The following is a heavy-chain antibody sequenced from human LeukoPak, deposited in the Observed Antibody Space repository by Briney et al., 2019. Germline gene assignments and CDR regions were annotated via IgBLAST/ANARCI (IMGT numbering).Heavy chain of an antibody. D-gene: IGHD3-10*01. CDR1: GDSVSSNNAA. V-gene: IGHV6-1*01. CDR2: TYYRSKWYY. CDR3: ARKDYSGSSDYGMDV. J-gene: IGHJ6*02. Sequence: SQTLSLTCAISGDSVSSNNAAWNWIRQSPSRGLEWLGRTYYRSKWYYDYAVSVKSRITINPDTSKNKVSLELKSVTPEDTAVYYCARKDYSGSSDYGMDVWGQGTTVTVSS.